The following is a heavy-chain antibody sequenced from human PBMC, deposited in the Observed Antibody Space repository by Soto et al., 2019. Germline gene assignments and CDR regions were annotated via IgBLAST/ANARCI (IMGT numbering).Heavy chain of an antibody. CDR3: ARVGTYYDPSGYYMLDFDY. D-gene: IGHD3-22*01. CDR1: CGSINSYH. CDR2: ISCSGTT. V-gene: IGHV4-59*01. Sequence: SETLSLTCSVSCGSINSYHWSWIRQPPGKGLEWIGYISCSGTTNFNPSLQSRVTISVDTSKNQFSLKLSSVTAADTAVYYCARVGTYYDPSGYYMLDFDYWGQGTLVTVSS. J-gene: IGHJ4*02.